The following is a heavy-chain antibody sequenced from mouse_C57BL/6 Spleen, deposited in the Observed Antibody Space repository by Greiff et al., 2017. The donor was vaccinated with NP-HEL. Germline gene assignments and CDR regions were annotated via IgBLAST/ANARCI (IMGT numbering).Heavy chain of an antibody. CDR2: VYPYNGGT. CDR3: AGGGSSDYVAWFAY. CDR1: GFTFTDYY. J-gene: IGHJ3*01. V-gene: IGHV1-36*01. D-gene: IGHD2-4*01. Sequence: EVKLMESGPVLVKPGPSVKISCKASGFTFTDYYMHWVKQSPGKSLEWIGLVYPYNGGTSYNQKFKGKATLTVDKSSSTAYMELNSLTSEDSAVYYCAGGGSSDYVAWFAYWGQGTLVTVSA.